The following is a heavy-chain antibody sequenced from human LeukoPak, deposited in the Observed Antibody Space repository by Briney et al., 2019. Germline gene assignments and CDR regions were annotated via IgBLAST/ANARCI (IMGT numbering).Heavy chain of an antibody. J-gene: IGHJ5*02. CDR2: IIPILGIA. Sequence: ASVKVSCKASGGTFSSYAISWVRQAPGQGLEWMGRIIPILGIANYAQKFQGRVTITADKSTSTAYMELSSLRSEDTAVYYWARDSDIVVVPTAIGENNWFDPWGQGTLVTVSS. CDR1: GGTFSSYA. CDR3: ARDSDIVVVPTAIGENNWFDP. V-gene: IGHV1-69*04. D-gene: IGHD2-2*02.